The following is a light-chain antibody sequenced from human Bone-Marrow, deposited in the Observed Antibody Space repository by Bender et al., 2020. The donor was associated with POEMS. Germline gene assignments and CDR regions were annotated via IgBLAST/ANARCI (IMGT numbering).Light chain of an antibody. J-gene: IGLJ2*01. Sequence: SYELTQPPSVSVSPGETARITCSGDALSKQYAYWYQQRPGQAPVVVIHKDSERPSGIPERFSASSSGTTITLAISGVQAEDEADYYCQSADSSGTYVVFGGGTKLTVL. CDR2: KDS. V-gene: IGLV3-25*03. CDR3: QSADSSGTYVV. CDR1: ALSKQY.